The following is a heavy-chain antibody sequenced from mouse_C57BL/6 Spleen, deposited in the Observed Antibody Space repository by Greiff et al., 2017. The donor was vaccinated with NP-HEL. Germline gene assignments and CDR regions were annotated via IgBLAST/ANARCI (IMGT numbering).Heavy chain of an antibody. J-gene: IGHJ3*01. V-gene: IGHV5-6*01. CDR3: ARQDYYDYDGFAY. CDR1: GFTFSSYG. Sequence: EVKLVESGGDLVKPGGSLKLSCAASGFTFSSYGMSWVRQTPDKRLEWVATISSGGSYTYYPDSVKGRFTISRDNAKNTLYLQMSRLKSEDTAMYYCARQDYYDYDGFAYWGQGTLVTVSA. CDR2: ISSGGSYT. D-gene: IGHD2-4*01.